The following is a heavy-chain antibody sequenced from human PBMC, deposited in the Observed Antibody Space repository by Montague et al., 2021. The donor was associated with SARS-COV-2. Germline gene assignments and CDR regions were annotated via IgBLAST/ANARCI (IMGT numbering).Heavy chain of an antibody. Sequence: SETLSLTCAASGGSISSDNWWSWVRQSPGKGLEWIGEIFHSGSTXYNPSLKSRVTMSVDKSKNDFSLKLSPVTAADTAMYYCARRITMVRGVTKRNNWFDPWGRGILVTVSS. D-gene: IGHD3-10*01. J-gene: IGHJ5*02. CDR3: ARRITMVRGVTKRNNWFDP. CDR2: IFHSGST. V-gene: IGHV4-4*02. CDR1: GGSISSDNW.